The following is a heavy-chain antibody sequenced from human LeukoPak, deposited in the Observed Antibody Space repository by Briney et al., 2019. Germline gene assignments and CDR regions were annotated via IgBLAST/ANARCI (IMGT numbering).Heavy chain of an antibody. V-gene: IGHV1-8*03. D-gene: IGHD1-1*01. CDR1: GYTFTSYG. CDR3: ARALEDGSWFDP. Sequence: ASVKVSCKASGYTFTSYGISWVRQATGQGLEWMGWMNPNSGNTGYAQKFQGRVTITRNTSISTAYMELSSLRSEDTAVYYCARALEDGSWFDPWGQGTLVTVSS. CDR2: MNPNSGNT. J-gene: IGHJ5*02.